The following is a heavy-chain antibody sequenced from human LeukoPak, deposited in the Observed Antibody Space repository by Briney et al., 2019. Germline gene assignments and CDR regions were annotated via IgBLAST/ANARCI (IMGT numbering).Heavy chain of an antibody. V-gene: IGHV3-66*01. Sequence: GGSLRLSCAASGFSVSNNYMSWVRQAPGKGLEWVSVIYSGGSTFYADSVKGRFTISRDNSKNTLYLQMNSLRAEDTAVYYCARDSSSHYFDYWGQGTLVTVSS. CDR2: IYSGGST. CDR1: GFSVSNNY. CDR3: ARDSSSHYFDY. J-gene: IGHJ4*02. D-gene: IGHD6-6*01.